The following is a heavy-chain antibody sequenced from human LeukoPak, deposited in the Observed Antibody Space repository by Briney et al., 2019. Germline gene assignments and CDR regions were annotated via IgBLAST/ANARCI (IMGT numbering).Heavy chain of an antibody. Sequence: ASVKVSCKASGGTFSSYAISWVRQAPGQGLEWMGRIIPILGIANYAQKFQGRVTITADKSTSTAYMELSSLRSEDTAVYYCASTATPDGYNYNGAWDWGQGTLVTVSS. V-gene: IGHV1-69*04. CDR1: GGTFSSYA. J-gene: IGHJ4*02. D-gene: IGHD5-24*01. CDR3: ASTATPDGYNYNGAWD. CDR2: IIPILGIA.